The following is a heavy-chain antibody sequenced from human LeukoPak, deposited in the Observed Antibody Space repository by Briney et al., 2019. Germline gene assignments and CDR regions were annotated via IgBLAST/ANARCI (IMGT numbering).Heavy chain of an antibody. CDR1: GGSISSYY. J-gene: IGHJ5*02. D-gene: IGHD1-1*01. Sequence: PSETLSLTCTVSGGSISSYYWSWIRQPPGKGLEWIGYIYYSGSTNYNPSLKSRVTISVDTSKNQFSLKLTSVTAADTAVYFCGRRLFIDGWYKTWGQGALVSVST. CDR3: GRRLFIDGWYKT. CDR2: IYYSGST. V-gene: IGHV4-59*12.